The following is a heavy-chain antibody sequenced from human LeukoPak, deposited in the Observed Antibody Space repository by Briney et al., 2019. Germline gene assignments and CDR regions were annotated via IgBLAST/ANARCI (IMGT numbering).Heavy chain of an antibody. V-gene: IGHV3-7*03. CDR3: ARGDYDFWSGYAEELDY. Sequence: GGSLRLSCAASGFTFSSYWMGWVRQAPGKGLEWVANIKQDGSEKYYVDSVKGRFTISRDNAKNSLYLQMNSLRAEDTAVYYCARGDYDFWSGYAEELDYWGQGTLVTVSS. D-gene: IGHD3-3*01. CDR2: IKQDGSEK. J-gene: IGHJ4*02. CDR1: GFTFSSYW.